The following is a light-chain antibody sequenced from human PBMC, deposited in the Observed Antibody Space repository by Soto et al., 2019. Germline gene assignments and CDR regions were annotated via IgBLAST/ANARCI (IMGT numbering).Light chain of an antibody. V-gene: IGKV3D-15*02. CDR2: GAF. CDR3: QQYGSSPWT. Sequence: EIVMSQSPATLSVSPGERATLSCRASQSVGINLAWFQQKPGQAPRLLIYGAFNRATGIPARFSGSGSGTDFTLTISSLEPEDFAVYYCQQYGSSPWTFGQGTKVDIK. CDR1: QSVGIN. J-gene: IGKJ1*01.